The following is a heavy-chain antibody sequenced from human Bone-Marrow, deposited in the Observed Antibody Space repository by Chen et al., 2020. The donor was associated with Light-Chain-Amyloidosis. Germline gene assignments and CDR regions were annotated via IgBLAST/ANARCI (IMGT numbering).Heavy chain of an antibody. J-gene: IGHJ4*02. V-gene: IGHV3-21*01. CDR3: ARGGSYYYFDY. CDR2: ISRSSSHI. CDR1: GVTFSSYT. D-gene: IGHD1-26*01. Sequence: EVQLVESGGGLVKPGGSLRPSCVASGVTFSSYTMNWVRQTPGRGLEWVSSISRSSSHIYYADSMRGRFTISRDNAKNSLYLQMNNLRAEDTAVYYCARGGSYYYFDYWGQGILVTVSS.